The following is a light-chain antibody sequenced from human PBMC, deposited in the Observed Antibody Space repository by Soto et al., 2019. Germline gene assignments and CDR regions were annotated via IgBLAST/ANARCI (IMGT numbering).Light chain of an antibody. Sequence: IQMTQSPSSLSASVGDRVTITCGSSQGIRNDLGWYQQKPGKAPKRLIYAASSLQGGVPSRCSGGGAWADVTLTISSRQPEEFAAVYCQQNFNFPRTFGQGTKVDIK. J-gene: IGKJ1*01. CDR1: QGIRND. CDR2: AAS. V-gene: IGKV1-6*01. CDR3: QQNFNFPRT.